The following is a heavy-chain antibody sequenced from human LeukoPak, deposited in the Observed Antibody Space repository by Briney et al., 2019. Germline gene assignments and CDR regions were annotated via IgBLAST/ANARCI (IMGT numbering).Heavy chain of an antibody. J-gene: IGHJ4*02. D-gene: IGHD2-21*01. CDR1: GGSISDYF. CDR3: ARGPYCGNDCYFDS. V-gene: IGHV4-4*07. CDR2: IYSSGST. Sequence: SETLSLTCTVSGGSISDYFWSWIRQPAGKGLEWIGRIYSSGSTLYNPSLKSRVTMSVDTSKNQFPLRLTSVTAADTAVYYCARGPYCGNDCYFDSWGRGTLFTVSS.